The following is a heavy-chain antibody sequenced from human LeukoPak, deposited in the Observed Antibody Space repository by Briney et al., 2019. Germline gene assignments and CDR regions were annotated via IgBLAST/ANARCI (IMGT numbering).Heavy chain of an antibody. CDR3: ARDPPQEYQLLYFYYFGLDV. D-gene: IGHD2-2*02. J-gene: IGHJ6*02. CDR1: GFTFSSYA. Sequence: GGSLRLSCAASGFTFSSYAMHWVRQAPGKGLEWVAVISYDGSNKYYADSVKGRFTISRDNAKNSLFLQMNSLRGEDTAVYYCARDPPQEYQLLYFYYFGLDVWGQGTTVTVSS. CDR2: ISYDGSNK. V-gene: IGHV3-30-3*01.